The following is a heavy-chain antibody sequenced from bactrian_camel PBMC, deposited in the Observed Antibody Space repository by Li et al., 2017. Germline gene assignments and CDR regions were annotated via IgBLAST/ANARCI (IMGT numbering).Heavy chain of an antibody. D-gene: IGHD4*01. CDR2: ITPNGRT. CDR1: GYNVVTLC. V-gene: IGHV3S53*01. Sequence: VQLVESGGGSVQAGGSLRLSCAVASGYNVVTLCMGWFRQAPGKEHEGVAAITPNGRTTYADSVKGRFTISRDNAKDTLYLQMNSLKPEDTAMYYCAAESQRCSARDYDNMDYWGKGTQVTVS. J-gene: IGHJ7*01.